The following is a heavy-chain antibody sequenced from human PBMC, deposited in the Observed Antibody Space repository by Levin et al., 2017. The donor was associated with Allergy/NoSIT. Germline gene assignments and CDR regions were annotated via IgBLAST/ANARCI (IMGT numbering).Heavy chain of an antibody. CDR1: GFTFSSYS. J-gene: IGHJ4*02. V-gene: IGHV3-21*01. D-gene: IGHD2-15*01. CDR3: ASLVVADPLSFDY. CDR2: ISSSSSYI. Sequence: GGSLRLSCAASGFTFSSYSMNWVRQAPGKGLEWVSSISSSSSYIYYADSVKGRFTISRDNAKNSLYLQMNSLRAEDTAVYYCASLVVADPLSFDYWGQGTLVTVSS.